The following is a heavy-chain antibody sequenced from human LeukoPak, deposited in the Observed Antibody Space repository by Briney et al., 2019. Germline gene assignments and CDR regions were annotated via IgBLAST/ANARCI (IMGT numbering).Heavy chain of an antibody. V-gene: IGHV3-33*01. CDR1: GFTFSSYG. CDR3: ARDRIFGVVSYFDY. CDR2: IWYDGSNK. J-gene: IGHJ4*02. Sequence: GGSLRLSCAASGFTFSSYGMHWVRQAPGKGLEWVAVIWYDGSNKYYADSVKGRFTISRDNSKNTLYLQMNSLRAEDTAVYYCARDRIFGVVSYFDYWGQGTLVTVSS. D-gene: IGHD3-3*02.